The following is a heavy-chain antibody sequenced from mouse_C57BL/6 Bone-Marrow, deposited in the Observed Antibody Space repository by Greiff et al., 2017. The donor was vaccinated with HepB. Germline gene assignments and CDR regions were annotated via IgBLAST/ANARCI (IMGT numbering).Heavy chain of an antibody. D-gene: IGHD2-12*01. CDR2: TRSKSSNYAT. CDR3: VRDALYYSRHFDV. CDR1: GFTFNTYA. Sequence: EVQLVESGGGLVQPKGSLKLSCAASGFTFNTYAMHWVRQAPGKGLEWVARTRSKSSNYATYYADSVKDRFTISRDDSQSMLYLQMNNLKTEDTAMYYCVRDALYYSRHFDVWGTGTTVTVSS. J-gene: IGHJ1*03. V-gene: IGHV10-3*01.